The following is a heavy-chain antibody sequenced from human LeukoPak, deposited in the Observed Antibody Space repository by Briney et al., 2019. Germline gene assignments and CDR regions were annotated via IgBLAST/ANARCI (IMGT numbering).Heavy chain of an antibody. CDR3: ARGWTVAATFDY. D-gene: IGHD2-15*01. CDR1: GFTFSSYS. CDR2: ISSSSSYI. V-gene: IGHV3-21*01. Sequence: TGGSLRLSCAASGFTFSSYSMNWVRQAPGKGLEWVSSISSSSSYIYYADSVKGRFTISRDNAKNSLYLQMNSLRAEDTAVYYCARGWTVAATFDYWGQGTLVTVSS. J-gene: IGHJ4*02.